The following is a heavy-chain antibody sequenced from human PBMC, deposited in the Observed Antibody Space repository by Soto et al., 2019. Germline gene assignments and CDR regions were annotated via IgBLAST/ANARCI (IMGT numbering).Heavy chain of an antibody. D-gene: IGHD6-13*01. J-gene: IGHJ3*02. CDR1: GGTFSSYA. Sequence: ASVKVSCKASGGTFSSYAISWVRQAPGQGLEWMGGIIPIFGTANYAQKFKGRVTITADESTSTAYMELSSLRSEDTAVYYCARVSRMAAAATGAFDIWGQGTMVTVSS. CDR2: IIPIFGTA. V-gene: IGHV1-69*13. CDR3: ARVSRMAAAATGAFDI.